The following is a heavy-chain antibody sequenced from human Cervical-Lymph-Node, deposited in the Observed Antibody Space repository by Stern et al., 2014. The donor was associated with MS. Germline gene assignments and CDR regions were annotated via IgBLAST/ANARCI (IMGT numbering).Heavy chain of an antibody. CDR3: ARERIPYCSGGSCYGYYYGMDV. Sequence: DQLVESGAEVKKPGSSVKVSCKASGGTFSSYAISWVRQAPGQGLEWMGGIIPIFGTANYAQKFQGRVTITADESTSTAYMELSSLRSEDTAVYYCARERIPYCSGGSCYGYYYGMDVWGQGTTVTVSS. J-gene: IGHJ6*02. D-gene: IGHD2-15*01. V-gene: IGHV1-69*01. CDR1: GGTFSSYA. CDR2: IIPIFGTA.